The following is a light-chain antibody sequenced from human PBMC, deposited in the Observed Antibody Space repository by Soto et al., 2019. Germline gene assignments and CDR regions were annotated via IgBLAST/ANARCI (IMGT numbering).Light chain of an antibody. V-gene: IGKV1-5*03. J-gene: IGKJ1*01. CDR1: QSISSW. CDR3: QQYNSYRT. CDR2: KAS. Sequence: LMTQSPATLAASVGARVTIAIRASQSISSWLAWYQQKPGKAPKLLIYKASSLESGVPSRFNGSGSGTEFTLTISSLQPDDFATYYCQQYNSYRTFGQGTKVDI.